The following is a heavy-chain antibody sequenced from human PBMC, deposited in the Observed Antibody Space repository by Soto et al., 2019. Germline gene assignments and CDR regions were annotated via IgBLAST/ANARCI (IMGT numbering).Heavy chain of an antibody. CDR2: IYHSGST. J-gene: IGHJ4*02. D-gene: IGHD2-2*01. Sequence: PSENLSLTCADSGGSISSSNWWSWVRQPPGKGLEWIGEIYHSGSTNYNPSLKSRVTISVDKSKNQFSLKLSSVTAADTAVYYCARYCSSTSCYPFDYWGQGTLVPVSS. CDR1: GGSISSSNW. V-gene: IGHV4-4*02. CDR3: ARYCSSTSCYPFDY.